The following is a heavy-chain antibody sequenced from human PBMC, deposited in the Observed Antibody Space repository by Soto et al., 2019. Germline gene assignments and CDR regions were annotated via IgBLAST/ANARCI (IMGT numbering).Heavy chain of an antibody. CDR2: ISSSVTTI. J-gene: IGHJ4*02. CDR3: VRFGGAAAGPGDY. CDR1: EFTFSSYE. Sequence: PVGSLRLSCVASEFTFSSYEMNWVRQAPGKGLEWVSYISSSVTTIYYTDSVKGRFTISRDNAKKSLYLIMNSLRAEDTAVYYCVRFGGAAAGPGDYWGQGTLVTVSS. V-gene: IGHV3-48*03. D-gene: IGHD6-13*01.